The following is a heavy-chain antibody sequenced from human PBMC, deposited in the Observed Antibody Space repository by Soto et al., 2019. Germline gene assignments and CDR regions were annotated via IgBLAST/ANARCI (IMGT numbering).Heavy chain of an antibody. Sequence: HVLLVQSGPAVRKPGASVNVSCMASGDSFSKFGINWVRQAPGQGLAWMGWISGYSGQTNYAQKFHGRVTMTRDTSTTTAYMELRTLRSDDTAVYFWASDPSGPDWGQGTLVTVSS. CDR2: ISGYSGQT. J-gene: IGHJ4*02. V-gene: IGHV1-18*01. CDR1: GDSFSKFG. CDR3: ASDPSGPD. D-gene: IGHD6-25*01.